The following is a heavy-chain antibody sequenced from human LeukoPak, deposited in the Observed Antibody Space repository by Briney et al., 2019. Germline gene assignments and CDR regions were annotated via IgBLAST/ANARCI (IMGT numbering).Heavy chain of an antibody. J-gene: IGHJ6*03. CDR2: ISAYNGNT. CDR3: ARDGKGYCSSTSCSYYYYMDV. Sequence: ASVKVSCKASGYTFTSYGISWVRQAPGQGLEWMGWISAYNGNTNYAQKLQGRVTMTTDTSTSTAYMELRSLRSDDTAVYYCARDGKGYCSSTSCSYYYYMDVWGKGTTVTVSS. CDR1: GYTFTSYG. D-gene: IGHD2-2*01. V-gene: IGHV1-18*01.